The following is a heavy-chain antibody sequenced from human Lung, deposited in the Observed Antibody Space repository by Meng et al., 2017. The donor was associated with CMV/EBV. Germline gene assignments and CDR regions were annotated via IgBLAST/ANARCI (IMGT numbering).Heavy chain of an antibody. CDR1: GYTFTGYY. CDR3: ARDRVPAAFRDYGMDV. V-gene: IGHV1-2*02. Sequence: SVXVSXXSSGYTFTGYYMHWVRQAPGQGLEWMGWINPNSGGTNYAQKFQGRVTMTRDTSISTAYMELSRLRSDDTAVYYCARDRVPAAFRDYGMDVWGQGTTVTVSS. CDR2: INPNSGGT. D-gene: IGHD2-2*01. J-gene: IGHJ6*02.